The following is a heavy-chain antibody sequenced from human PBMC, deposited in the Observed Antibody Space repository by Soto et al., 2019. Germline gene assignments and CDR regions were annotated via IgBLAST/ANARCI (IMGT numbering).Heavy chain of an antibody. V-gene: IGHV1-18*01. CDR1: GYTFTSYG. CDR2: ISPYNANT. Sequence: QVQLVQSGAEVKEPGASVKVSCKASGYTFTSYGITWVRQAPGQGLEWMGWISPYNANTNYALNLQGRVTMTTDTSTSTAYMELRSLRSDDTAVYYCARLGLTEYYFDYWGQGTVVTVSS. J-gene: IGHJ4*02. CDR3: ARLGLTEYYFDY. D-gene: IGHD7-27*01.